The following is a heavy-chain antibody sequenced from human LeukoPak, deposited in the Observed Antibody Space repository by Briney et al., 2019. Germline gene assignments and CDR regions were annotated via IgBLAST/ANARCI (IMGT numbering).Heavy chain of an antibody. CDR3: ARGSKPYYFDY. CDR1: GGSISSYY. V-gene: IGHV4-59*01. CDR2: IYYSGST. J-gene: IGHJ4*02. Sequence: SETLSLTCTVSGGSISSYYWSWIRQPPGKGLEWIGYIYYSGSTNYNPSLKSRVTISVDTSKNQFFLKLSSVTAADTAVYYCARGSKPYYFDYWGQGTLVTVSS.